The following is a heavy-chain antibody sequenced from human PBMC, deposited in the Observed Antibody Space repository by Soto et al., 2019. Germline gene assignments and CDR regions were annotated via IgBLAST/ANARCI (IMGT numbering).Heavy chain of an antibody. CDR1: GFTFSSYA. CDR2: ISYDGSNK. Sequence: QVQLVESGGGVVQPGRSLRLSCAASGFTFSSYAMHWVRQAPGKGLEWVAVISYDGSNKYYADSVKGRFTISRDNSKNTMYLQMNSLRAEDTAVYYCARDRVYSSSGVDYWGQGTLFSVSS. V-gene: IGHV3-30-3*01. CDR3: ARDRVYSSSGVDY. J-gene: IGHJ4*02. D-gene: IGHD6-13*01.